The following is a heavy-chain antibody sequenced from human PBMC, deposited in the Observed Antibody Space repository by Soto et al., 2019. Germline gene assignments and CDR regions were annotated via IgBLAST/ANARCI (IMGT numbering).Heavy chain of an antibody. CDR3: AIGDPGILGGWTDVGPFD. CDR1: GYTFSSYH. Sequence: SAMKCSFKTSGYTFSSYHINWVRQATGQGLEWMGWLNPDSGDTGYSQKFRGRVTMTRNTSISTEEMEWRSLRFGETAVYYCAIGDPGILGGWTDVGPFD. CDR2: LNPDSGDT. J-gene: IGHJ5*01. V-gene: IGHV1-8*01. D-gene: IGHD3-9*01.